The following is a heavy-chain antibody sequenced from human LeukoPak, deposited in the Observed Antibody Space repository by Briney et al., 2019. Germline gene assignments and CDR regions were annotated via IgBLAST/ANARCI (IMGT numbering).Heavy chain of an antibody. CDR2: ISSSSSTI. Sequence: GGSLRLSCAASGFTFSNYSMNWVRQAPGEGGGWVSYISSSSSTIYYADSVKGRFTISRDNAKNSLYLQMNSLRAEDTAVYYCARTGGVRYSSGWNYWGQGNLVTVSS. J-gene: IGHJ4*02. CDR1: GFTFSNYS. D-gene: IGHD6-19*01. V-gene: IGHV3-48*01. CDR3: ARTGGVRYSSGWNY.